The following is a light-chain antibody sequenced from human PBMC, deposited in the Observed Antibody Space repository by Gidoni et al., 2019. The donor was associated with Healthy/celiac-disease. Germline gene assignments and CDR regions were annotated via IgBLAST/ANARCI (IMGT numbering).Light chain of an antibody. Sequence: DIQMTQSPSSLSASVGDRVTITCRASQSISSYLNWYQQQPVKAPKLLIYASSSLQSGVPSRFSGSGSGTDFTLTISSLQPEDFATYYGQQSYSTPYTFGQGTKLEIK. CDR1: QSISSY. CDR2: ASS. J-gene: IGKJ2*01. V-gene: IGKV1-39*01. CDR3: QQSYSTPYT.